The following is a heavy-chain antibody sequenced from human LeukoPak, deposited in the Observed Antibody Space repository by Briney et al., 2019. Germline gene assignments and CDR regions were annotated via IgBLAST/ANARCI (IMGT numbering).Heavy chain of an antibody. D-gene: IGHD6-19*01. Sequence: SGGSLRLSCAASGFTVSSNYMSWVRQAPGKGLEWVSVIYSGGSTYYADSVKGRFTISRDNSKNTLYLQMNSLRAEDTAVYYCARIAVAHFDYWGQGTLVTVSS. CDR2: IYSGGST. V-gene: IGHV3-53*01. CDR3: ARIAVAHFDY. CDR1: GFTVSSNY. J-gene: IGHJ4*02.